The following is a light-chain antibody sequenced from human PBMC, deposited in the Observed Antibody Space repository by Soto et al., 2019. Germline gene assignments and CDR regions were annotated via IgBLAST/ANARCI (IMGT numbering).Light chain of an antibody. CDR2: AAS. Sequence: DIQMTQSPSSLSASVGDRVTISCRPSQTIANYLNWYQHKPDNAPKLLIYAASSLQTGVPSRFSGSGSGTDFTLTINSLQPEDFATYFCHQSHSSPYTFGQGTRLEIK. CDR3: HQSHSSPYT. V-gene: IGKV1-39*01. CDR1: QTIANY. J-gene: IGKJ2*01.